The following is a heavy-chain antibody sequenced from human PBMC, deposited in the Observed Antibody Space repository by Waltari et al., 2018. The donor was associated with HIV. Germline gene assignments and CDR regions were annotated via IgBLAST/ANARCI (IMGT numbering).Heavy chain of an antibody. CDR3: ARFFRTATTTGWYLDL. V-gene: IGHV1-18*01. J-gene: IGHJ2*01. D-gene: IGHD4-17*01. CDR2: FNSYNGDT. Sequence: QVHLVQSGAELKKTGASVKLSCKASGYTFTNFGINWVRQAPGQGLEWMGWFNSYNGDTKYAQKFQDRVTMTTDTSTSTAYMELRSLRSDDTAVYYCARFFRTATTTGWYLDLWGPGTLVTMSS. CDR1: GYTFTNFG.